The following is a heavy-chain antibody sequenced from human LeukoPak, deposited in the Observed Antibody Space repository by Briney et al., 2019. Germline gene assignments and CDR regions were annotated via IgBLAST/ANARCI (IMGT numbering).Heavy chain of an antibody. Sequence: SETLSLTCTVSGGSISSYYWSWIRQPPGKGLEWIGYFYYSGSTNYNPSLKSRVTISVDTSKNQFSLKLSSVTAADTAVYYCASWGYCGGDCWHWYFDLWGRGTLVTVSS. CDR3: ASWGYCGGDCWHWYFDL. CDR2: FYYSGST. D-gene: IGHD2-21*02. J-gene: IGHJ2*01. CDR1: GGSISSYY. V-gene: IGHV4-59*08.